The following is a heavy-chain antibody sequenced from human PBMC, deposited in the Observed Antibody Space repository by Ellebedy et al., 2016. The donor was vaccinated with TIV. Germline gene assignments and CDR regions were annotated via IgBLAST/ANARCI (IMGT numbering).Heavy chain of an antibody. V-gene: IGHV4-39*01. CDR3: ARLGLEGANEIGTT. CDR1: GGSISSSSYY. D-gene: IGHD1-26*01. CDR2: IYYSGST. J-gene: IGHJ5*02. Sequence: SETLSLTXTVSGGSISSSSYYWGWIRQPPGKGLEWIGSIYYSGSTYYNPSLKSRVTISVDTSKNQFSLKLRSVTAADTAVYYCARLGLEGANEIGTTWGQGTLVTVSS.